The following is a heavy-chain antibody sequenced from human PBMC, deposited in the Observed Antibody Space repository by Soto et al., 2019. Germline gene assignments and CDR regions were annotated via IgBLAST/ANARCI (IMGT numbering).Heavy chain of an antibody. Sequence: ASVKVSCKASGGTFSSYAISWVRQAPGQGLEWMGGIIPIFGTANYAQKFQGRVTITADESTSTAYMELSSLRSEDTAVYYCARDYYDSSGYPPNHYDAFDIWGPGTMVTVSS. V-gene: IGHV1-69*13. CDR2: IIPIFGTA. CDR3: ARDYYDSSGYPPNHYDAFDI. J-gene: IGHJ3*02. D-gene: IGHD3-22*01. CDR1: GGTFSSYA.